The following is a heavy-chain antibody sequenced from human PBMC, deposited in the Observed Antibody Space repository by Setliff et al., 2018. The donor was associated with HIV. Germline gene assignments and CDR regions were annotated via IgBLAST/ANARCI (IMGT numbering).Heavy chain of an antibody. CDR1: RFTFSNYW. D-gene: IGHD3-16*01. CDR2: IKQDGSEK. V-gene: IGHV3-7*01. CDR3: ARDPGSGSPILFEKIFGGDQYYYYYGMDV. Sequence: PGGSLRLSCAASRFTFSNYWMSWVRQAPGKGLEWVANIKQDGSEKYYVDSVTGRFTISRDNAKNSLYLQMNSLRAEDTAVYYCARDPGSGSPILFEKIFGGDQYYYYYGMDVWGQGTTVTVSS. J-gene: IGHJ6*02.